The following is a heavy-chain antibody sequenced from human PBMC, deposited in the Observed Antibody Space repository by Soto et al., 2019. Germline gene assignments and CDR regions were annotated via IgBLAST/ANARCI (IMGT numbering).Heavy chain of an antibody. CDR1: GGSISSGGYY. V-gene: IGHV4-31*03. Sequence: TLSLTCTVSGGSISSGGYYWSWIRQHPGKGLEWIGYIYYSGSTYYNPSLKSRVTISVDTSKNQFSLKLSSVTAADTAVYYCARGGVNYLDYYYGMDVWGQGTTVTVSS. CDR2: IYYSGST. CDR3: ARGGVNYLDYYYGMDV. J-gene: IGHJ6*02. D-gene: IGHD1-7*01.